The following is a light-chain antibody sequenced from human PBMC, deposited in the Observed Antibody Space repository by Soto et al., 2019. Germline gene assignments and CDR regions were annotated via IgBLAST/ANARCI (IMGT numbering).Light chain of an antibody. Sequence: QSALTQPASVSVSPGQSITISCTGTSSDVGGYDYVSWHQQYPGKAPKFMIYEVTNRPSGVSHRFSGSKSGNTASLTISGLQAEDEADYYCTSYTTTSTYVFGTGTKVTVL. CDR2: EVT. V-gene: IGLV2-14*01. CDR1: SSDVGGYDY. CDR3: TSYTTTSTYV. J-gene: IGLJ1*01.